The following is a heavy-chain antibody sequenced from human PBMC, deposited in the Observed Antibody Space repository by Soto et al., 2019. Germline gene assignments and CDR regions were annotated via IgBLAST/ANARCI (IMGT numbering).Heavy chain of an antibody. J-gene: IGHJ5*02. CDR1: GFTFSSYS. CDR2: ISSSSSYI. CDR3: ARDFCSRTSCYEA. D-gene: IGHD2-2*01. V-gene: IGHV3-21*01. Sequence: EVQLVESGGGLVKPGGSLRLSWAASGFTFSSYSINWVRQAPGQGLEWVSSISSSSSYIYYADSVKGRFTISRDNAKNSLYLQMNSLRAEDTAVYYGARDFCSRTSCYEAWGQGTLVTVSA.